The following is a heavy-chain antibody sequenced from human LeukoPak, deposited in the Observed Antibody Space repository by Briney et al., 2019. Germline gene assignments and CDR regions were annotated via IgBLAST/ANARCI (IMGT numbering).Heavy chain of an antibody. CDR2: ISGSGGST. CDR3: AKLSTITMVRGVQDY. CDR1: GFTFSNYA. J-gene: IGHJ4*02. D-gene: IGHD3-10*01. Sequence: PGGSLRLSCAASGFTFSNYAMSWVRQAPGKGLEWVSAISGSGGSTYYADSVKGRFTISRDNSKNTLYLQMNSLRAEDTAVYYCAKLSTITMVRGVQDYWGQGTLVTVSS. V-gene: IGHV3-23*01.